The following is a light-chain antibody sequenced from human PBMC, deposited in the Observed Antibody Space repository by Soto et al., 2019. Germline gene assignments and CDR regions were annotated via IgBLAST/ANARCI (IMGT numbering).Light chain of an antibody. CDR1: QSISRW. CDR2: DAS. V-gene: IGKV1-5*01. CDR3: QQYNSYWT. Sequence: SPSTLSASVGDRVIITCRASQSISRWLAWFQQKPGKAPKLLIYDASILENGVPFRFSGRGSGTEFTLTISRLQPDDSATYYCQQYNSYWTFGQGTRWIS. J-gene: IGKJ1*01.